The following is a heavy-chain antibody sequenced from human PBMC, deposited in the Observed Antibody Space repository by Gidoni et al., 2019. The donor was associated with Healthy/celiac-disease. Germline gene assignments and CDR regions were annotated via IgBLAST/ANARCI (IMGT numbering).Heavy chain of an antibody. D-gene: IGHD6-6*01. CDR1: GFTFRSYA. V-gene: IGHV3-64D*06. CDR2: ISSNGGST. CDR3: VKFPQLVSDY. Sequence: EVQLVESGGGLVQPGVSLRLSCSASGFTFRSYALHWVRQAPGKGLEYVSAISSNGGSTYYADSVKGRFTISRDNSKNTLYLQMSSLRAEDTAVYYCVKFPQLVSDYWGQGTLVTVSS. J-gene: IGHJ4*02.